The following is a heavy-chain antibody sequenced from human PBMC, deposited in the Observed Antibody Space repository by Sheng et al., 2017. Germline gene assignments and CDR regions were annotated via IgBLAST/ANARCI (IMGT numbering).Heavy chain of an antibody. CDR2: INHSGST. CDR3: ARVDGSGSLYPRRFDP. CDR1: GGSFSGYY. D-gene: IGHD3-10*01. Sequence: QVQLQQWGAGLLKPSETLSLTCAVYGGSFSGYYWSWIRQPPGKGLEWIGEINHSGSTNYNPSLKSRVTISVDTSKNQFSLKLSSVTAADTAVYYCARVDGSGSLYPRRFDPWGQGTLVTVSS. V-gene: IGHV4-34*01. J-gene: IGHJ5*02.